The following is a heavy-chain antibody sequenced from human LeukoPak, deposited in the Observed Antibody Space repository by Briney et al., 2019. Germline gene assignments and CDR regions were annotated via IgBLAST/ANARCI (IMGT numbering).Heavy chain of an antibody. CDR2: ISSSSSYI. Sequence: GGPLRLSCAASGVTFSSYSMNWVRQAPGKGLECVSSISSSSSYIYYADSVKGRFTISRDNAKNSLYLQMNSLRAEDTAVYYCARPRGAAAGQAFDYWGQGTLVTVSS. D-gene: IGHD6-13*01. V-gene: IGHV3-21*01. CDR1: GVTFSSYS. J-gene: IGHJ4*02. CDR3: ARPRGAAAGQAFDY.